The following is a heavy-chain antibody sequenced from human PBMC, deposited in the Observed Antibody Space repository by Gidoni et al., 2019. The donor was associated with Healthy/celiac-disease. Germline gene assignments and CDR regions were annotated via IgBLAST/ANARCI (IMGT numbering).Heavy chain of an antibody. CDR1: GGSISSYY. Sequence: QVQLQESGPGLVKPSETLSLTCTVSGGSISSYYWSWIRQPPGKGLEWIGYIYYSGSTNYNPSLKSRVTISVDTSKNQFSLKLSSVTAADTAVYYCACHGITGTTWDDYWGQGTLVTVSS. CDR2: IYYSGST. V-gene: IGHV4-59*01. D-gene: IGHD1-20*01. J-gene: IGHJ4*02. CDR3: ACHGITGTTWDDY.